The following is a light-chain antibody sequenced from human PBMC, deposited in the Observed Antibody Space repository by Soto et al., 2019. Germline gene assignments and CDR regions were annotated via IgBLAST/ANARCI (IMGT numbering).Light chain of an antibody. V-gene: IGLV2-23*01. Sequence: QLVLTQPASVSGSPGQSSTISCTGTSSDVGSYNLVSWYQQHPGKAPKLMIYEGSKRPSGVSNRFSGSKSGNTASLTISGLQAEDEADYYCCSYAGSSTVVFGGGTKLTVL. CDR2: EGS. CDR1: SSDVGSYNL. CDR3: CSYAGSSTVV. J-gene: IGLJ2*01.